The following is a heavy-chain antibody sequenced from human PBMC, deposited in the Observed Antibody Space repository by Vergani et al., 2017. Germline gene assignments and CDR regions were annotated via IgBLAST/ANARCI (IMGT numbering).Heavy chain of an antibody. V-gene: IGHV3-23*01. CDR1: GFTFSSYA. CDR3: ARGGRIVSGSGSYYAPVH. D-gene: IGHD3-10*01. Sequence: EVQLLESGGGLVQPGGSLRLSCAASGFTFSSYAMSWVRQAPGKGLEWVSAISGSGGSTYYADSVKGRFTISRDNSKNTLYLQMNSLRAEDTAVYYCARGGRIVSGSGSYYAPVHWGQGTLVTVSS. CDR2: ISGSGGST. J-gene: IGHJ4*02.